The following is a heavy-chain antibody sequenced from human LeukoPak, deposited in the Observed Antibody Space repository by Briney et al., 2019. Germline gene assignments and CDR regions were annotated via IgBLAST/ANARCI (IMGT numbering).Heavy chain of an antibody. CDR1: GYTFTSYG. J-gene: IGHJ4*02. D-gene: IGHD3-10*01. V-gene: IGHV1-18*01. Sequence: ASVKVSCKASGYTFTSYGISWVRQAPGQGLEWMGWISGYNGNTNYAQKLQGRVTMTTDTSTSTAYMELRSLRSDDTAVYYCARAGYYYGSGSYYNDYWGQGTLVTVSS. CDR3: ARAGYYYGSGSYYNDY. CDR2: ISGYNGNT.